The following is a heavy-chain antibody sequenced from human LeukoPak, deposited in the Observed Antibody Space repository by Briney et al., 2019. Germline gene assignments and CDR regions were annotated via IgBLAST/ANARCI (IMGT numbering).Heavy chain of an antibody. CDR2: INPDGSEI. V-gene: IGHV3-7*01. CDR3: AREHYDILTGYSWAFDY. J-gene: IGHJ4*02. Sequence: GGSLRLSCAASGFTFSNSWMNWVRQAPGKGLEWVANINPDGSEINYLDSVKGRFTISRDNAKNSLYLQMNSLRADGTAIYYCAREHYDILTGYSWAFDYWGQGTLVTVSS. CDR1: GFTFSNSW. D-gene: IGHD3-9*01.